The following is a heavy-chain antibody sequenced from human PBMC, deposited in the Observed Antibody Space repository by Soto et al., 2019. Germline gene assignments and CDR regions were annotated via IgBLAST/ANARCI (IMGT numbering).Heavy chain of an antibody. CDR1: GYTFTGYY. CDR3: ARGRGAAAGHKTFDP. V-gene: IGHV1-2*04. Sequence: GASVKVSCKASGYTFTGYYMHWVRQAPGQGLEWMGRINTNSGGTNYAQKYKGWVTMTRDTSISTDYKELSKLRSDDTAVYYCARGRGAAAGHKTFDPWGQGTLVTVSS. J-gene: IGHJ5*02. CDR2: INTNSGGT. D-gene: IGHD6-13*01.